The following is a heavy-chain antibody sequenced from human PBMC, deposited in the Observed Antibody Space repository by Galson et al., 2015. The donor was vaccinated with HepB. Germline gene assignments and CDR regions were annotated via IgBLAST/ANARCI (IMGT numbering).Heavy chain of an antibody. Sequence: SLRLSCAASGFTFSSYGMHWVRQAPGKGLEWVAVIWYDGSNKYYADSVKGRFTISRDNSKNTLYLQMNSLRAEDTAVYYCARYDFWSDIASVYGMDVWGQGTTITVSS. V-gene: IGHV3-33*01. D-gene: IGHD3-3*01. CDR1: GFTFSSYG. CDR2: IWYDGSNK. CDR3: ARYDFWSDIASVYGMDV. J-gene: IGHJ6*02.